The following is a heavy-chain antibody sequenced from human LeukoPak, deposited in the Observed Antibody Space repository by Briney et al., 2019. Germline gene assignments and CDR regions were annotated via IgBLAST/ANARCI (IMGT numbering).Heavy chain of an antibody. J-gene: IGHJ4*02. V-gene: IGHV1-2*02. CDR3: ARDGRSGWHYFDH. CDR2: INPNSGGT. CDR1: GYSFTDYY. D-gene: IGHD6-19*01. Sequence: WASVKVSCKASGYSFTDYYTHWVRQAPGQGLEWMGCINPNSGGTNYAQKFQGRVTMTRDTSINTAYMELSSLRSDGTAVYYCARDGRSGWHYFDHWGQGTLVTVSS.